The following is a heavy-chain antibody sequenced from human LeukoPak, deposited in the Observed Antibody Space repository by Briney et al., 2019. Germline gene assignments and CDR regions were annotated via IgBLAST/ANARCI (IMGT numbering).Heavy chain of an antibody. J-gene: IGHJ3*02. D-gene: IGHD3-22*01. V-gene: IGHV4-59*01. Sequence: SETLSLTCTVSGGSISSYYWSWIRQPPGKGLEWIGYIYYSGSTNYNPSLKSRVTISVDTSKNQFSLKLSSVTAADTAVYYCARGYYDGNDAFDIWGQGTMVTVSS. CDR1: GGSISSYY. CDR3: ARGYYDGNDAFDI. CDR2: IYYSGST.